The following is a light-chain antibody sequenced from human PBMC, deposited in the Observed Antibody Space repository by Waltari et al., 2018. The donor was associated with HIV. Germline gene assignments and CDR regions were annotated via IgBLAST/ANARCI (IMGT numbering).Light chain of an antibody. CDR2: DAS. V-gene: IGKV3-11*01. Sequence: TQSPGTLSLSPGERATLSCRASQSLSSYLAWYQQKPGQAPRLLIYDASNRATGIPARFSGSGSGTDFTLTISSLEPEDFAVYYCQQRSNWPPSVTCSQGTRLEIK. J-gene: IGKJ5*01. CDR1: QSLSSY. CDR3: QQRSNWPPSVT.